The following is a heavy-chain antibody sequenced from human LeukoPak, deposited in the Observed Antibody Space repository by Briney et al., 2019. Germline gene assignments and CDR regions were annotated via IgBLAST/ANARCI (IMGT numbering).Heavy chain of an antibody. D-gene: IGHD3-3*01. CDR2: ISSSSYI. CDR3: AGDLHDFWSGYRNWFDP. V-gene: IGHV3-21*01. J-gene: IGHJ5*02. Sequence: GGSLRLSCAASGFTFSSYSMNWVRQAPGKGLEWVSSISSSSYIYYADSVKGRFTISRDNAKNSLYLQMNSLRAEDTAVYYCAGDLHDFWSGYRNWFDPWGQGALVTVSS. CDR1: GFTFSSYS.